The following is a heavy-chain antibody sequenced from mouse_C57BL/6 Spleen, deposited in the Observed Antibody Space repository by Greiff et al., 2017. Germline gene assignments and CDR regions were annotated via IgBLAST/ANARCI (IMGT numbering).Heavy chain of an antibody. J-gene: IGHJ1*03. Sequence: EVQVVESGGGLVQSGRSLRLSCATSGFTFSDFYMEWVRQAPGKGLEWIAASRNKANDYTTEYSASVKGRFIVSRDTSQSILYLQMNALRAEDTAIYYCARDASTGTVGYFDVWGTGTTVTVSS. V-gene: IGHV7-1*01. CDR1: GFTFSDFY. CDR2: SRNKANDYTT. D-gene: IGHD4-1*02. CDR3: ARDASTGTVGYFDV.